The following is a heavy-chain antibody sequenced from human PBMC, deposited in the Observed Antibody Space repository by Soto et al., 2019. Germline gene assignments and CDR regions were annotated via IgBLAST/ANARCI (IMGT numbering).Heavy chain of an antibody. J-gene: IGHJ6*02. V-gene: IGHV1-3*01. CDR1: GYTLTSYA. CDR2: INPGIANT. D-gene: IGHD6-19*01. CDR3: ARGVGSGWYPDTQYGTDV. Sequence: QVQLVQSGAELKTPGASVRVSCKPSGYTLTSYAMHWVRQAPGQRLEWMGWINPGIANTKYSQKFQDRVTISRDTSATTAYMDLTSLKYEDTAVYYCARGVGSGWYPDTQYGTDVWGQGTTVTVSS.